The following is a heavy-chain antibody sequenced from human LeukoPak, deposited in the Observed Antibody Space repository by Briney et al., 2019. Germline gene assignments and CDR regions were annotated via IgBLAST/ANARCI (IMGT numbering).Heavy chain of an antibody. Sequence: PSETLSLTCAVYGGSFSGYYWSWIRQPPGKGLEWIGEINHSGSTNYNPSLKSRVTISVDTSKNQFSLKLSSVTAADTAVYYCARGNTLGNTMVRGVIYYFDYWGQGTLVTVSS. V-gene: IGHV4-34*01. D-gene: IGHD3-10*01. CDR3: ARGNTLGNTMVRGVIYYFDY. CDR1: GGSFSGYY. CDR2: INHSGST. J-gene: IGHJ4*02.